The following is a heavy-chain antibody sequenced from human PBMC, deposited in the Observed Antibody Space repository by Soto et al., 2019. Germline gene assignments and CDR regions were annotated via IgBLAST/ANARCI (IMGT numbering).Heavy chain of an antibody. Sequence: PSETLSLTCSVSGGSVSNKTYYWSWIRQPPGKRLEWIGYVYYSGTTNYNPSLKSRVTISVDKSKNQFSLHLTSVTAADTAVYYCARLQFGEGFDYWGQGALVTVSS. V-gene: IGHV4-61*05. CDR1: GGSVSNKTYY. D-gene: IGHD3-10*01. J-gene: IGHJ4*02. CDR3: ARLQFGEGFDY. CDR2: VYYSGTT.